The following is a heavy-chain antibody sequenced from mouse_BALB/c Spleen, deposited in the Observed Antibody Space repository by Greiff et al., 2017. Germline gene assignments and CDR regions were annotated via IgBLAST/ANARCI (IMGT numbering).Heavy chain of an antibody. V-gene: IGHV1-14*01. CDR1: GYTFTSYV. CDR2: INPYNDGT. Sequence: EVKLMESGPELVKPGASVKMSCKASGYTFTSYVMHWVKQKPGQGLEWIGYINPYNDGTKYNEKFKGKATLTSDKSSSTAYMELSSLTSEDSAVYYCAGGNYYYAMDYWGQGTSVTVSS. J-gene: IGHJ4*01. D-gene: IGHD2-1*01. CDR3: AGGNYYYAMDY.